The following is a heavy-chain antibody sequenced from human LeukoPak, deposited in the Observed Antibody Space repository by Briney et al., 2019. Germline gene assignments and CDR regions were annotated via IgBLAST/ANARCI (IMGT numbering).Heavy chain of an antibody. CDR2: INPGDSDT. CDR1: GYSFTSYW. CDR3: ARLRRYSNYYQENWFDP. V-gene: IGHV5-51*01. D-gene: IGHD4-11*01. Sequence: HGESLKISCKGSGYSFTSYWIGWVRQMPGKGLEWMGIINPGDSDTRYSPSFQGQVTISADKSISTAYLQWSSRKASDTAMYYCARLRRYSNYYQENWFDPWGQGTLVTVSS. J-gene: IGHJ5*02.